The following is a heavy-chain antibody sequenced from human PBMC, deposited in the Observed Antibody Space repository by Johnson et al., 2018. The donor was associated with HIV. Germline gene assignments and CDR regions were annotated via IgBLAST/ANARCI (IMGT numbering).Heavy chain of an antibody. CDR1: GFTFSNYG. CDR3: AKSSSATYYGDAFDM. V-gene: IGHV3-30*02. J-gene: IGHJ3*02. CDR2: IRYDGKDK. Sequence: QMQLVESGGVLVQPGGSLRLSCAASGFTFSNYGMHWVRQAPGKGLEWVSFIRYDGKDKYYADFVKGRFTISRDNSKKTLSLQMNSLRPEDTAVYYCAKSSSATYYGDAFDMWGQGTMVTVSS. D-gene: IGHD3-10*01.